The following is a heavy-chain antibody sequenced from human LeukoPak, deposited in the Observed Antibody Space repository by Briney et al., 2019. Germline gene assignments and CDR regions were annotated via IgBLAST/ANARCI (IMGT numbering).Heavy chain of an antibody. V-gene: IGHV1-18*01. CDR1: GYTFTSYG. Sequence: GASVKVSCKASGYTFTSYGISWVRQAPGQGLEGMGWISAYNGNTNYAQKLQGRVTTTTDTSTSTAYMELRSLRSDDTAVYYCARELVVVAPDGMDVWGQGTTVTVSS. CDR2: ISAYNGNT. J-gene: IGHJ6*02. CDR3: ARELVVVAPDGMDV. D-gene: IGHD2-15*01.